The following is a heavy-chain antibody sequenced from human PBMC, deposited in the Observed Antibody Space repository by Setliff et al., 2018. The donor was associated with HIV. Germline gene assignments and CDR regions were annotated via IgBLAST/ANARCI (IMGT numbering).Heavy chain of an antibody. CDR1: GDSISRSRYY. D-gene: IGHD2-2*01. CDR3: ARDKTYCNYSRCSRAGWYFDL. J-gene: IGHJ2*01. CDR2: FYYSGST. Sequence: PSETLSLTCVVSGDSISRSRYYWGWIRQPPGKGLEWIGSFYYSGSTSYNPSLKSRVTISVDTSKNQFSLKLSSVTAADTAVYYCARDKTYCNYSRCSRAGWYFDLWGRGTLVTVSS. V-gene: IGHV4-39*02.